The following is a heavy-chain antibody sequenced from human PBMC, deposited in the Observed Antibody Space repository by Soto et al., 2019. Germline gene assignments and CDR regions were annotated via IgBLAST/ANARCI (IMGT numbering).Heavy chain of an antibody. Sequence: SETLSLTCTVSGGSISSGDYYWSWIRQPPGKGLEWIGYIYYSGSTYYNPSLKSRVTISEDTSKNQFSLKLSSVTAADTAVYYCDRGSSGYYTDYWGQGTLVTVSS. V-gene: IGHV4-30-4*01. CDR2: IYYSGST. D-gene: IGHD3-22*01. J-gene: IGHJ4*02. CDR3: DRGSSGYYTDY. CDR1: GGSISSGDYY.